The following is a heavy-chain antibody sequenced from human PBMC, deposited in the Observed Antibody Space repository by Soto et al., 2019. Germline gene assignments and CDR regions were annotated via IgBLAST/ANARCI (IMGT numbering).Heavy chain of an antibody. Sequence: PGGFLRLSCAASGFSFGSYALSWVRQAPGKRLEWVSTISGSDGKTFYADSVKGRFSISRDTSQSTLYLQMNSLRADDTAMYYCARWSYLDYWGQGTRVTVSS. CDR1: GFSFGSYA. D-gene: IGHD3-3*01. CDR2: ISGSDGKT. J-gene: IGHJ4*02. V-gene: IGHV3-23*01. CDR3: ARWSYLDY.